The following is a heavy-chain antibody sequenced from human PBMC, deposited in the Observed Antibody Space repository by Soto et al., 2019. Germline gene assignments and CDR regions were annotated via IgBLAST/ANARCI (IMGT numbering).Heavy chain of an antibody. CDR3: AKRSLEWSLDY. D-gene: IGHD3-3*01. V-gene: IGHV3-23*01. CDR1: GFTFSSYV. J-gene: IGHJ4*02. CDR2: ISGSGGST. Sequence: PGGSLRLSCAASGFTFSSYVMIWVRQAPGKGLEWVSDISGSGGSTYSADSVKGRFTISRDNSKNTLYLQMNSLRAEDTAIYYCAKRSLEWSLDYWGQGTLVTVSS.